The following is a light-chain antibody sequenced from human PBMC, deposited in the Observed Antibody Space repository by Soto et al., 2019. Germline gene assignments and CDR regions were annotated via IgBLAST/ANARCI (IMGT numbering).Light chain of an antibody. Sequence: QSVLTQPPSVSGAPGQRVTNSCTGSSSNIGAGYDVHWYQQLPGTAPKLLIYGNSNRPSGVPDRFSGSKSGTSASLAITGLQAEDEADYYCQSYDSSLSAVVFGGATKVTVL. V-gene: IGLV1-40*01. J-gene: IGLJ2*01. CDR3: QSYDSSLSAVV. CDR2: GNS. CDR1: SSNIGAGYD.